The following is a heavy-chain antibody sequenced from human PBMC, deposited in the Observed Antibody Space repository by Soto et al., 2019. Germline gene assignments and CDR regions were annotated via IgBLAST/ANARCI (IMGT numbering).Heavy chain of an antibody. V-gene: IGHV3-30*14. CDR1: GFTFSSYA. D-gene: IGHD2-15*01. Sequence: PGGSLRLSCAASGFTFSSYAMHWVRQAPGKGLEWVAVISYDGSNKYYADSVKGRFTISRDNSKNTLYLQMSSLGTEDTAVYYCVKDMPHCSGGSCSDWGQGTLVTVSS. CDR3: VKDMPHCSGGSCSD. J-gene: IGHJ4*02. CDR2: ISYDGSNK.